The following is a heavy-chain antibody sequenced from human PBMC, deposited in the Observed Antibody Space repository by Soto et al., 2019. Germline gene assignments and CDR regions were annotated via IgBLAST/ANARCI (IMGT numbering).Heavy chain of an antibody. CDR2: TTYGGTT. CDR1: GYSISSTTYY. D-gene: IGHD3-3*02. J-gene: IGHJ4*02. Sequence: QLQLQESGPELVKPSETLSLTCTVSGYSISSTTYYWGWIRQPPGKGPEWIGSTTYGGTTHYNASLRNRLTMAADRSKKQFSLKLTSVTAADTAVYYCVRRPQYYHIDYWGQGTLVTVSS. V-gene: IGHV4-39*01. CDR3: VRRPQYYHIDY.